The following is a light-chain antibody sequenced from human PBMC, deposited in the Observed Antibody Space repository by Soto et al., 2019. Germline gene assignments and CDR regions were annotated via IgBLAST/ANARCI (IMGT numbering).Light chain of an antibody. J-gene: IGKJ1*01. Sequence: AIQMTQSPTSLSASVGDRVIITCRASQDISKDLGWYQQKPGNAPKFLIYSATSTQSGVPSTFSGSGFGTDFTLTISILQPEDFATYYCLQDHDYPRTFGQGTKVEF. CDR1: QDISKD. CDR3: LQDHDYPRT. CDR2: SAT. V-gene: IGKV1-6*01.